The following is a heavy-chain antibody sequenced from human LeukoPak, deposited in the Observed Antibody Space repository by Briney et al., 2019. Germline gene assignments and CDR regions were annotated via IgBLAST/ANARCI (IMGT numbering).Heavy chain of an antibody. J-gene: IGHJ4*02. CDR1: GFTFSTYW. CDR3: ARWWVDYYDSSGYYYDY. D-gene: IGHD3-22*01. Sequence: GGSLRLSCAASGFTFSTYWMTWVRQAPGKGLEWVANIKQDGSAKYYVDSVKGRFTISRDNAKNSLYLQMNSLRAEDTAVYYCARWWVDYYDSSGYYYDYWGQGTLVTASS. CDR2: IKQDGSAK. V-gene: IGHV3-7*01.